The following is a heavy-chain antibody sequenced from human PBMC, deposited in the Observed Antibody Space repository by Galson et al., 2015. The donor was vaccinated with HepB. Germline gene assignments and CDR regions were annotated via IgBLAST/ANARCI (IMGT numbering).Heavy chain of an antibody. CDR3: ARDKSYDYVWGSSTFDY. V-gene: IGHV3-74*01. CDR1: GFPFSRYW. Sequence: SLRLSCAASGFPFSRYWMHWVRQAPGKGPVWVSRINSDGSRINYADSVKGRFTISRDNAKNALYLEMNSLRAEDTSVYYCARDKSYDYVWGSSTFDYWGQGALVTVSS. CDR2: INSDGSRI. D-gene: IGHD3-16*01. J-gene: IGHJ4*02.